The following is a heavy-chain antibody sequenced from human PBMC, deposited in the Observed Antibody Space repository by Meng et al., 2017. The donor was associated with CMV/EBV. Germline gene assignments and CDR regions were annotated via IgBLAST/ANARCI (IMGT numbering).Heavy chain of an antibody. CDR1: GESINNSRSY. CDR3: AREIVVVPAAIDYFDY. D-gene: IGHD2-2*02. Sequence: GSLRLSCSVSGESINNSRSYWGWIRQSPGTGLEWIASIFHTGNTFSNPSLKSRVSVSVEVSKNQFSLKLSSVTAADTAVYYCAREIVVVPAAIDYFDYWGQGTLVTVSS. J-gene: IGHJ4*02. V-gene: IGHV4-39*07. CDR2: IFHTGNT.